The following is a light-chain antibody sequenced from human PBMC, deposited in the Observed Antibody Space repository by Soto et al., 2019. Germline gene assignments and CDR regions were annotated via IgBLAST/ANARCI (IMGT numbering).Light chain of an antibody. CDR2: GAS. J-gene: IGKJ3*01. CDR1: QSVSSSY. CDR3: QQYGSSPVT. V-gene: IGKV3-20*01. Sequence: EIVLTQSPGTLSLSPGERATLSCRASQSVSSSYLAWYQQKPGQAPRLLIYGASSMATGIPDRFSGSGSGTDFTLTISSLEPEDCAVYYRQQYGSSPVTFGPGTKVDIK.